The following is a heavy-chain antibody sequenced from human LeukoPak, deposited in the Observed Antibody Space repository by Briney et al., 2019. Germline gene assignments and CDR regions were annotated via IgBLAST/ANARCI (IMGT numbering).Heavy chain of an antibody. Sequence: GGSLRLSCAASGFTFSSYSMNWVRQAPGKGLEWVSSISSTSIYKYYADSVKGRFTISRGNAKDSLFLQMNSLRAEDTAIYYCARDPRMYCTNGICRDDYFDNWGQGTLVTVSS. D-gene: IGHD2-8*01. CDR2: ISSTSIYK. J-gene: IGHJ4*02. V-gene: IGHV3-21*01. CDR3: ARDPRMYCTNGICRDDYFDN. CDR1: GFTFSSYS.